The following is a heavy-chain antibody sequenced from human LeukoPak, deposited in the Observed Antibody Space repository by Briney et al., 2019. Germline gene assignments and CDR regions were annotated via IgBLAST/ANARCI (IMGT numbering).Heavy chain of an antibody. J-gene: IGHJ4*02. CDR3: AVYYDSSGPFDY. CDR1: GGSFSGYY. Sequence: PSETLSLTCAVYGGSFSGYYWSWIRQPPGKGLEWIGEINHSGSTNYNPSLKSRVTISVDTSKNQFSLKLSSVTAADTAVYYCAVYYDSSGPFDYWGQGTLVTVSS. V-gene: IGHV4-34*01. D-gene: IGHD3-22*01. CDR2: INHSGST.